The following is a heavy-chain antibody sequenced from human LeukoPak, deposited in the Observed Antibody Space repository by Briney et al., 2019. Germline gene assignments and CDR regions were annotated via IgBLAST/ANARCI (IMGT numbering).Heavy chain of an antibody. CDR2: ISHSGST. CDR1: GGSIISGGYS. D-gene: IGHD2-2*02. Sequence: PSETLSLTCAVSGGSIISGGYSWSWIRQPPGEGLEWIGYISHSGSTYYNPSLKSRVTISVDRSKNQFSLKLTSVTAADTAVYYCARYTSPWPYWYFDLWGRGTLVTVSS. CDR3: ARYTSPWPYWYFDL. V-gene: IGHV4-30-2*01. J-gene: IGHJ2*01.